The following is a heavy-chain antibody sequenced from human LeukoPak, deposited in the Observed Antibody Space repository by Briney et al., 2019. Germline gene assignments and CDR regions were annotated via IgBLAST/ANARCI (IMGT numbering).Heavy chain of an antibody. CDR2: ISGSGGST. CDR1: GFTFSSYA. CDR3: AKPPGIPSPSGYYYWADAFDI. D-gene: IGHD3-22*01. Sequence: GGSLRLSCAASGFTFSSYAMSWVRQAPGKGLEWVSAISGSGGSTYYADSVKGRFTISRDNSKNTLYLQMNSLRAEDTAVYYCAKPPGIPSPSGYYYWADAFDIWGQGTMVTVSS. J-gene: IGHJ3*02. V-gene: IGHV3-23*01.